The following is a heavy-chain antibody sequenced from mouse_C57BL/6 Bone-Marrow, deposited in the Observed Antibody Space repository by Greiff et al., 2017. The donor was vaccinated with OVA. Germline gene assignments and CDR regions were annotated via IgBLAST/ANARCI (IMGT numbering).Heavy chain of an antibody. CDR3: ERENGNWFAY. D-gene: IGHD2-1*01. CDR1: GYTFTSYT. J-gene: IGHJ3*01. CDR2: INPSSGYT. V-gene: IGHV1-4*01. Sequence: VQLQESGAELARPGASVKMSCKASGYTFTSYTMHWVKQRPGQGLEWIGYINPSSGYTKYNQKFKDKATLTADKSSSTAYMQLSSLTSEDSAVYYCERENGNWFAYWGQGTLVTGSA.